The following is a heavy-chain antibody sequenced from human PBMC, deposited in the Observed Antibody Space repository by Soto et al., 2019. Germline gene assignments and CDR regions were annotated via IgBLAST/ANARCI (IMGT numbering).Heavy chain of an antibody. J-gene: IGHJ4*02. D-gene: IGHD6-19*01. CDR1: GFTFSSYA. CDR2: ISGSGGST. Sequence: EVQLLESGGGLVQPGGSLRLSCAASGFTFSSYAMSWVRQAPGKGLEWVSAISGSGGSTYYADSVKGRFTISRDNSKNTLYLQMNSLRAEDTAVYYCANDERNPWLVPSSGYFDYWGQGTLVTVSS. CDR3: ANDERNPWLVPSSGYFDY. V-gene: IGHV3-23*01.